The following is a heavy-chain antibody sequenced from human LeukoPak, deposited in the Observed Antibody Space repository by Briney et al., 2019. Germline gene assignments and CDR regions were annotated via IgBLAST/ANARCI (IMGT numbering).Heavy chain of an antibody. D-gene: IGHD6-13*01. Sequence: PSETLSLTCTVSDYYISSGHYWGWIRQPPGKGLEWIGNIHHAGATYYNPSLKSRVTISVDTSKYQFSLKLTSVTAADTAVYYCARSGILAASSSQHWGQGTLVTVSS. CDR1: DYYISSGHY. CDR2: IHHAGAT. J-gene: IGHJ1*01. CDR3: ARSGILAASSSQH. V-gene: IGHV4-38-2*02.